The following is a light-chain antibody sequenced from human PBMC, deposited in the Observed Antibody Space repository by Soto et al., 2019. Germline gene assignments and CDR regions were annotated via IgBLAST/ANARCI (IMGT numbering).Light chain of an antibody. CDR1: SSDVGGYNY. Sequence: QSALTQPPSASGSPGQSVTISCTGTSSDVGGYNYVSWYQQHPGKAPKLMIYEVTKRPSGVPDRFSGSKSGKTASLTVSGLQAEDEADYYCSSYAGSNYWVFGGGTKVTVL. J-gene: IGLJ3*02. CDR2: EVT. V-gene: IGLV2-8*01. CDR3: SSYAGSNYWV.